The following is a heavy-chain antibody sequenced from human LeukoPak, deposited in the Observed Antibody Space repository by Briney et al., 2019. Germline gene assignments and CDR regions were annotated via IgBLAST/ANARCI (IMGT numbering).Heavy chain of an antibody. V-gene: IGHV1-46*01. CDR2: INPSGGST. Sequence: GASVKVSCKASGYTFTTYYMHWVRQAPGQGLEWMGIINPSGGSTSHAQKFQGRVTMTRNTSISTAYMELSSLRSEDTAVYYCARGPKTRVWFHAHPYYYGMDVWGQGTTVTVSS. CDR1: GYTFTTYY. CDR3: ARGPKTRVWFHAHPYYYGMDV. J-gene: IGHJ6*02. D-gene: IGHD3-10*01.